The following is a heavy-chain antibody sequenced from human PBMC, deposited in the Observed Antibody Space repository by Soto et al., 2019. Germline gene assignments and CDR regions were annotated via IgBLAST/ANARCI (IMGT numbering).Heavy chain of an antibody. V-gene: IGHV3-53*01. CDR3: ARDKGGGWYYFDS. CDR2: IYSAGNA. D-gene: IGHD6-19*01. CDR1: GFTVSDNY. Sequence: EVHLVEPGGALIQPGGSLRLSCAASGFTVSDNYMTWVRQAPGKGLEWVSVIYSAGNAYYADSVQGRFTISRDDSKNTIYLQMNRLRSEDTAVYYGARDKGGGWYYFDSWGQGTLVTVSS. J-gene: IGHJ4*02.